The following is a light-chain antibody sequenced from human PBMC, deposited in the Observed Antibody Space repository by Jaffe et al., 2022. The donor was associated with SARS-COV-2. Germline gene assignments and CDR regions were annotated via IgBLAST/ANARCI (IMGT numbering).Light chain of an antibody. J-gene: IGLJ2*01. CDR3: SSYAGNSLPKV. V-gene: IGLV2-8*01. CDR2: EVS. Sequence: QSALTQPPSASGSPGQSVTISCTGTSSDVGGYNYVSWYQQHPGKAPKLMIYEVSKRPSGVPDRFSGSKSGNTASLTVSGLQTEDEADYYCSSYAGNSLPKVFGGGTKLTVL. CDR1: SSDVGGYNY.